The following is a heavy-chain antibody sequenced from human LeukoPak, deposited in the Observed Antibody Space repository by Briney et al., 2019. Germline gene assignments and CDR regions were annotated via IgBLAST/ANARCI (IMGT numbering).Heavy chain of an antibody. CDR2: INRDGSEK. D-gene: IGHD3-3*01. Sequence: GGSLRLSCVVSGFTLSSRWMMWVRQAPGEGLEWMTNINRDGSEKNYVDSVKGRFTITRDNAENSLYLQMNSLKVEDSAIYYCTTYDSWSGYNIAYWGQGTLVTVSS. V-gene: IGHV3-7*03. CDR1: GFTLSSRW. CDR3: TTYDSWSGYNIAY. J-gene: IGHJ4*02.